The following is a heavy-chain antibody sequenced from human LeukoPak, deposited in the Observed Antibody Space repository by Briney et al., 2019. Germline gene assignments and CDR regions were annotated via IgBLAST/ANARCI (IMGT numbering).Heavy chain of an antibody. Sequence: SETLSLTCNASGGSISSSSHYWGWIRQPPGKGLEWIGSIFNSGSTYYNPSLKSRVTILVDTSKNQFSLKLSSVTAADTAVYYCARDHGTWEYYFDYWGQGNPVTVPS. CDR1: GGSISSSSHY. V-gene: IGHV4-39*07. D-gene: IGHD1-26*01. CDR2: IFNSGST. CDR3: ARDHGTWEYYFDY. J-gene: IGHJ4*02.